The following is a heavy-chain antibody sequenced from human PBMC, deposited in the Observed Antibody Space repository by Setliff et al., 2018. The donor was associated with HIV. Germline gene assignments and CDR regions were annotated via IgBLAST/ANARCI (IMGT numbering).Heavy chain of an antibody. J-gene: IGHJ3*02. CDR3: ARDPGYKSSWYGVFDI. CDR1: GYNFTNYG. CDR2: IGTYSGNT. Sequence: ASVKVSCKASGYNFTNYGIGWVRQAPGQGLEYLGWIGTYSGNTDYAQSVQGRVTMTRDTSTGTVYMDLRSLRSDDTAMYYCARDPGYKSSWYGVFDIWGQGTMVTVSS. D-gene: IGHD6-13*01. V-gene: IGHV1-18*01.